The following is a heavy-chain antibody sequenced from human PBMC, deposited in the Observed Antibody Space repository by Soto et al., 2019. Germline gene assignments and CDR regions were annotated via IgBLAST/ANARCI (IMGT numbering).Heavy chain of an antibody. CDR3: ARDLDYYGSGSHYYYGMGV. CDR2: IVPIYGTR. Sequence: ASVKVSCKASGGTFSRYAFSWVRQAPGQGLEWMGGIVPIYGTRGFAQKFQGRLTITADEPTRTAYMELSSLRSEDTAVYYCARDLDYYGSGSHYYYGMGVWGQGTTVTVSS. CDR1: GGTFSRYA. J-gene: IGHJ6*02. V-gene: IGHV1-69*13. D-gene: IGHD3-10*01.